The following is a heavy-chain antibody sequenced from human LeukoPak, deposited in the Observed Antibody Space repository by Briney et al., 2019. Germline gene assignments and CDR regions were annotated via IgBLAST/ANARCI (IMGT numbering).Heavy chain of an antibody. D-gene: IGHD1-1*01. CDR3: AREGAPQLSSYFDH. Sequence: GASVTVPFKSSGYTFTPYYIHWVRQAPGQGGEWMGWINPNTGGTNFAQRFQGRVTMTRDTSTNTAYMDLSSLRSDDTAMYYCAREGAPQLSSYFDHWGQGTLVTVSS. J-gene: IGHJ4*02. CDR1: GYTFTPYY. V-gene: IGHV1-2*02. CDR2: INPNTGGT.